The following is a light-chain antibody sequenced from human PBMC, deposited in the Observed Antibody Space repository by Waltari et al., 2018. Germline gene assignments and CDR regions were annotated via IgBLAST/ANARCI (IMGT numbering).Light chain of an antibody. CDR1: QSFSSS. Sequence: IQMTQSPSSLSESVGDTVTVTCRASQSFSSSLAWYQQKPGQAPRLLIYSASSLQSGVPSRFSGSKSGTDFILTISSLQPEDIAGYYCQQYYSYPYSFGQGTKVEIK. J-gene: IGKJ2*03. V-gene: IGKV1-13*02. CDR3: QQYYSYPYS. CDR2: SAS.